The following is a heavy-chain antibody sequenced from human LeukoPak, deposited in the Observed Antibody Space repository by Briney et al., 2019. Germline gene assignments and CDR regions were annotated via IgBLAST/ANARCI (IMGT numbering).Heavy chain of an antibody. Sequence: SQTLSLTCTVSGGSISSGGYYWSWIRQHPGNGLEWIGYIYYSGSTNYNPSLKSRVTISVDTSKNQFSLKLSSVTAADTAVYYCARGTDIVVVPAATDGYFDYWGQGTLVTVSS. CDR1: GGSISSGGYY. J-gene: IGHJ4*02. CDR3: ARGTDIVVVPAATDGYFDY. V-gene: IGHV4-31*03. D-gene: IGHD2-2*01. CDR2: IYYSGST.